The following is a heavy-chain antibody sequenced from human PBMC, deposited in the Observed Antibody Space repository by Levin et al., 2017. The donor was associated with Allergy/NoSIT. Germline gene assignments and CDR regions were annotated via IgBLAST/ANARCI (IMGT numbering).Heavy chain of an antibody. D-gene: IGHD1/OR15-1a*01. CDR2: IYYLGGT. Sequence: SCTVSGGSISSADYYWSWIRQPPGKGLEWIGYIYYLGGTHYNPSLKSRLTISIDTSKNQFSLKLSSVTAADTALYYCARSGGSGTNDAFDIWGQGTMLTVSS. CDR1: GGSISSADYY. J-gene: IGHJ3*02. CDR3: ARSGGSGTNDAFDI. V-gene: IGHV4-30-4*01.